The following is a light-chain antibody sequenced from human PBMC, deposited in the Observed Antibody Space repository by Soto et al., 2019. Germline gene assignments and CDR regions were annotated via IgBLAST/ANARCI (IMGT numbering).Light chain of an antibody. V-gene: IGKV1-5*03. CDR2: KAS. J-gene: IGKJ1*01. CDR1: QSISSW. Sequence: DIQMTQSPSTLSASVGDRVTITCRASQSISSWLAWYQQKPGKAPKLLIYKASSLESGVPSRFSGGGSGTEFTLTISNLQPDDFETYYRQQYNSYWTFGQGTKVEIK. CDR3: QQYNSYWT.